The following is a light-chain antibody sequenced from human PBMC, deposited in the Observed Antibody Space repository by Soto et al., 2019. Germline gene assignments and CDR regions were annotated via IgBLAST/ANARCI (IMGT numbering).Light chain of an antibody. J-gene: IGLJ2*01. CDR1: SSNIGAGYD. CDR2: GNS. V-gene: IGLV1-40*01. Sequence: QSVLTQPPSVSGAPGQRVTISCTGSSSNIGAGYDVHWYQQLPGTAPKLLIYGNSNRPSGVPDRFSGSKSGTSASLAITGRQAEYEADYYCQSYDSSLSGVVFGGGTKVTVL. CDR3: QSYDSSLSGVV.